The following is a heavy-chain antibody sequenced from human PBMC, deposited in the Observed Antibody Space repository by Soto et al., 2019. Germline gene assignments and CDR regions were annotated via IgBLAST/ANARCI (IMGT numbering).Heavy chain of an antibody. CDR2: INPHSDGT. Sequence: QVHLVQSGAEVKKPGASVKVSCKASGYSFTGYYIHWVRQARGHGLEWMGWINPHSDGTNYAQKFQGRVTMTRDTSISTAYMELKSLRSDDTAVYSCARVWRGSSSSWYTHLGYWGQGTLVTVSS. CDR1: GYSFTGYY. J-gene: IGHJ4*02. D-gene: IGHD6-13*01. CDR3: ARVWRGSSSSWYTHLGY. V-gene: IGHV1-2*02.